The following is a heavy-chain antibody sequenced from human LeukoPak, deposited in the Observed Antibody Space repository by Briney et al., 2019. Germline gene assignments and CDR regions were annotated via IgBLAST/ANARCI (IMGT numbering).Heavy chain of an antibody. CDR2: IYYSGST. Sequence: PSETLSLTCTVSGGSISSGGYYWSWIRQHPGKGLEWIGYIYYSGSTYYNPSLKSRVTISVDTSKNQFSLKLSSVTAADTAVYYCARVMGYCSSTSCYAEYFDYWGQGTLVTVSS. J-gene: IGHJ4*02. D-gene: IGHD2-2*01. CDR1: GGSISSGGYY. CDR3: ARVMGYCSSTSCYAEYFDY. V-gene: IGHV4-31*03.